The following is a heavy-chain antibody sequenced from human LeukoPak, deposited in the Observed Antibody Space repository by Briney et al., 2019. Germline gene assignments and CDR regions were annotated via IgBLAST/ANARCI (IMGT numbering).Heavy chain of an antibody. CDR3: ARDLYDSSGYSS. J-gene: IGHJ5*02. D-gene: IGHD3-22*01. CDR2: IIPIFGTA. CDR1: GGTFSSYA. V-gene: IGHV1-69*13. Sequence: GASVKVSCKASGGTFSSYAVSWVRQAPGQGLEWMGGIIPIFGTANYAQKFQGRVTITADESTSTAYMELSSLRSEDTAVYYCARDLYDSSGYSSWGQGTLVTVSS.